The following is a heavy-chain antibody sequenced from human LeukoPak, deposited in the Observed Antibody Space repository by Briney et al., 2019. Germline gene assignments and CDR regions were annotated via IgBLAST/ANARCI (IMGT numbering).Heavy chain of an antibody. CDR1: GFTVSSNY. CDR2: IYRGGST. J-gene: IGHJ6*03. Sequence: GGSLRLSCAASGFTVSSNYMGWVRRAPGKGLEWVSVIYRGGSTYYANSVKGRFTISRDNSKNAMYLQMNSLRAEDTAVYYCASSLITVAPYYYYYLDVWGKGTAVTISS. CDR3: ASSLITVAPYYYYYLDV. V-gene: IGHV3-53*01. D-gene: IGHD1-20*01.